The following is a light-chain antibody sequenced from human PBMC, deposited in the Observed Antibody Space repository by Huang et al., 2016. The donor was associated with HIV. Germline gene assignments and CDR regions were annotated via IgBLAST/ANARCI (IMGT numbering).Light chain of an antibody. CDR1: PIVGNY. V-gene: IGKV3-11*01. J-gene: IGKJ4*01. CDR3: QQRSSGVT. Sequence: IVLTQSPATLSWYPGERVTLSCRASPIVGNYIAWYQQHPGKSPKLLIYDTSKRATGIPVRFIGSGSGTDFTLTISSLESDDFAVYYCQQRSSGVTFGGGTKVQVK. CDR2: DTS.